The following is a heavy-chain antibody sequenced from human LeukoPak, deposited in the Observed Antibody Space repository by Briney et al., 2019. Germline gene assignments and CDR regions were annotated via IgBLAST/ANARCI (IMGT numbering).Heavy chain of an antibody. CDR1: GGSISSHY. CDR3: ARETRNYDYWFDP. J-gene: IGHJ5*02. V-gene: IGHV4-59*11. D-gene: IGHD4-11*01. CDR2: IYYSGST. Sequence: PSETLSLTCTVSGGSISSHYWSWIRQPPGKGLEWIGYIYYSGSTNYNPSLKSRVTISVDTSKNQFSLKPSSVTAADTAVYYCARETRNYDYWFDPWGQGTLVTVSS.